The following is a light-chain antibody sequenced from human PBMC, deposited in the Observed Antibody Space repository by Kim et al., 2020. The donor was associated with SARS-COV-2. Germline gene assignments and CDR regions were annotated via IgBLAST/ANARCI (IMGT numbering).Light chain of an antibody. CDR2: GVS. J-gene: IGLJ3*02. CDR1: SSDVGGYNY. CDR3: CSYAASSSLV. V-gene: IGLV2-11*01. Sequence: GQSVTISCTGTSSDVGGYNYVSWYQHHPGKPPKLMIYGVSDRPSGVPDRFSGSKSGNTASLTIYGLQAEDEADYYCCSYAASSSLVFGGGTQLTVL.